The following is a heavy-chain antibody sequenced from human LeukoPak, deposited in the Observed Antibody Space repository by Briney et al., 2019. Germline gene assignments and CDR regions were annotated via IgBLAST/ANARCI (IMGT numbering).Heavy chain of an antibody. Sequence: PSHTLSFTCTVSGGSISSGSYYWSWIRQPAGKGLEWIGRIYTSGSTNYNPSLKSRVTISVDTSKNQFSLKLSSVTAADTAVYYCARDDDNWGQGTLVTVSS. V-gene: IGHV4-61*02. CDR1: GGSISSGSYY. D-gene: IGHD3-9*01. CDR2: IYTSGST. CDR3: ARDDDN. J-gene: IGHJ4*02.